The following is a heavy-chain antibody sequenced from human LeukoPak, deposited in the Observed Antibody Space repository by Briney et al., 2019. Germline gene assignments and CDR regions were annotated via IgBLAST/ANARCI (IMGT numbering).Heavy chain of an antibody. CDR1: NYPITSDYY. Sequence: SETLSLTCEVSNYPITSDYYWVWIRQPPGQGLEWIGQIFHSGIAHYNPSLKSRVTMSVDTSRSQFSVNLNSATAADTAVYYCARAGFGTAYNRFYYYMDVWGKGTTVTVS. CDR3: ARAGFGTAYNRFYYYMDV. J-gene: IGHJ6*03. D-gene: IGHD3-16*01. CDR2: IFHSGIA. V-gene: IGHV4-38-2*01.